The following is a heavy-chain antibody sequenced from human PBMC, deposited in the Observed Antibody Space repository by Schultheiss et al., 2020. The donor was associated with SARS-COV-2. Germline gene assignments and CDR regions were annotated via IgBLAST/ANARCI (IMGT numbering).Heavy chain of an antibody. D-gene: IGHD2-2*02. CDR2: ISSNGGST. Sequence: LSLTCAASGFTFSSYAMHWVRQAPGKGLEYVSAISSNGGSTYYANSVKGRFTISRDNSKNTLYLQMGSLRAEDMAVYYCAREGIIPTAIQLDYWGQGTLVTVS. CDR1: GFTFSSYA. CDR3: AREGIIPTAIQLDY. V-gene: IGHV3-64*01. J-gene: IGHJ4*02.